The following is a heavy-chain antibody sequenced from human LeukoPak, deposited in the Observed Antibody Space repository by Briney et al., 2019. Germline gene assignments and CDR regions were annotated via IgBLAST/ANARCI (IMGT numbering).Heavy chain of an antibody. CDR3: ARDKSGWYYFDY. CDR2: IYYSGST. Sequence: SETLSLTCTVSGGSISSYYRSWIRQPPGKGLEWIGYIYYSGSTNYNPSLKSRVTISVDTSKNQFSLKLSSVTAADTAVYYCARDKSGWYYFDYWGQGTLVTVSS. CDR1: GGSISSYY. J-gene: IGHJ4*02. D-gene: IGHD6-19*01. V-gene: IGHV4-59*01.